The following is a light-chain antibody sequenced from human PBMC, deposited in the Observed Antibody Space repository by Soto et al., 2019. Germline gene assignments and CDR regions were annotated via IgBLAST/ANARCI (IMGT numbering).Light chain of an antibody. CDR3: QQYNSYSPLT. V-gene: IGKV1-5*03. Sequence: DIQMTQSPSTLSASVGDRVTITCRASQSISSWLAWYQQKPGKAPKLLIYKASSLESGVPSRFSGSGSGTEFTLTISSLQPDDFATYYCQQYNSYSPLTFGGGTTVEIK. CDR2: KAS. CDR1: QSISSW. J-gene: IGKJ4*01.